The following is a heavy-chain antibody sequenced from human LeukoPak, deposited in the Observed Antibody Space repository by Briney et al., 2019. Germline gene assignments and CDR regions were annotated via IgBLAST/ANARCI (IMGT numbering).Heavy chain of an antibody. CDR3: AKDPTAAYSSSSLNWFDP. D-gene: IGHD6-13*01. CDR2: IRYDGSSK. Sequence: GGSLRLSCAASGFTFSSYGMHWVRQAAGKGLEWVAFIRYDGSSKYYADSVKGRFTISRDNSKNTLYLQMNSPRAEDTAVYYCAKDPTAAYSSSSLNWFDPWGQGTLVTVSS. CDR1: GFTFSSYG. J-gene: IGHJ5*02. V-gene: IGHV3-30*02.